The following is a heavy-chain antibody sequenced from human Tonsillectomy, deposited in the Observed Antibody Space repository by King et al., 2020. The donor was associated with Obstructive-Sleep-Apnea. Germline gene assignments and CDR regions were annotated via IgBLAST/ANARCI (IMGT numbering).Heavy chain of an antibody. V-gene: IGHV4-39*01. CDR2: IYYSGST. CDR1: GCSISSSSYY. CDR3: ARQDAYYYDSSGYIADYFDY. Sequence: QLQESGPGLVKPSETLSLTCTVSGCSISSSSYYWGWIRQPPGKGLEWIGSIYYSGSTYYHPSLKIRVTISVDTSKNQFSLTLSSVTAADTAVYYCARQDAYYYDSSGYIADYFDYWGQGTLVTVSS. J-gene: IGHJ4*02. D-gene: IGHD3-22*01.